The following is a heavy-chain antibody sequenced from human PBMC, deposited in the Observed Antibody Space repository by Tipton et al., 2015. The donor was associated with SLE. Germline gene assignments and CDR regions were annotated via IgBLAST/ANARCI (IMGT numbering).Heavy chain of an antibody. D-gene: IGHD6-19*01. CDR2: IIPLLGIA. Sequence: QVQLVQSGAEVKKPGSSVKVSCKASGGTFSSYTISWVRQAPGQGLEWMGRIIPLLGIANYAQKFQGRVTITADKSTSTAYMELSSLRSEDTAVYYCARAISSGWYGGWFDPGGQGTLVTVSS. V-gene: IGHV1-69*09. J-gene: IGHJ5*02. CDR3: ARAISSGWYGGWFDP. CDR1: GGTFSSYT.